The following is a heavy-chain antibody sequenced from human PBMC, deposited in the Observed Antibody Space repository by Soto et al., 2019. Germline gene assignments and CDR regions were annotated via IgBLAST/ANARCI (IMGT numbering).Heavy chain of an antibody. D-gene: IGHD5-12*01. Sequence: QVQLQESGPGLVKPSGTLSLTCAVSGGSISSSNWWSWVRQPPGKGLEWIGEIYNSGSTNYNPSLKSRVTISVDKSKNQFSLKLSSVTAADTAVYYCARDSGGRGYSGYWYFDYWGQGTLVTVSS. CDR2: IYNSGST. V-gene: IGHV4-4*02. CDR3: ARDSGGRGYSGYWYFDY. CDR1: GGSISSSNW. J-gene: IGHJ4*02.